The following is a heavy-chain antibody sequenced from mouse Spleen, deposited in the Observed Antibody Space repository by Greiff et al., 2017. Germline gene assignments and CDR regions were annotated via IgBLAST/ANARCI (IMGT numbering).Heavy chain of an antibody. CDR2: IDPENGDT. Sequence: EVQLQQSGAELVRPGALVKLSCTASGFNIKDDYMHWVKQRPEQGLEWIGWIDPENGDTEYASKFQGKATITADTSSNTAYLQLSSLTSEDTAVYYCTTYYTRFDYWGQGTTLTVSS. V-gene: IGHV14-4*01. D-gene: IGHD2-12*01. J-gene: IGHJ2*01. CDR1: GFNIKDDY. CDR3: TTYYTRFDY.